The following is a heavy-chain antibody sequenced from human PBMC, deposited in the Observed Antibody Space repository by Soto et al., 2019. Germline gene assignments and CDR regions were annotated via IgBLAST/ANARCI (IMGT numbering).Heavy chain of an antibody. CDR1: GYTFTNFG. Sequence: QVQLVQSGAEVKKPGASVKVSCKASGYTFTNFGINWVRQAPGLGLEWVGWISPYNGNTQTEEKLQGRVTMTTDTSASTAYMELRSLRSDDTAVYYCARGRDYGDFYFDYWGQGTLVTVSS. J-gene: IGHJ4*02. D-gene: IGHD4-17*01. CDR2: ISPYNGNT. CDR3: ARGRDYGDFYFDY. V-gene: IGHV1-18*01.